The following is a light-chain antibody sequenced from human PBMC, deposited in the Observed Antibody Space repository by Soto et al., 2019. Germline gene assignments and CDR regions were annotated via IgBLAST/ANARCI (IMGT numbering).Light chain of an antibody. V-gene: IGKV3-11*01. CDR3: QQRSNWPPLYT. J-gene: IGKJ2*01. CDR1: QSVSSY. Sequence: EIVLTQSPATLSLSPGKRATLSCRASQSVSSYLACYQQKPGQAPRLLIYDASNRATGIPARFSGSGSGTDFTLTISSLEPEDFAVYYCQQRSNWPPLYTFGQGTKLEIK. CDR2: DAS.